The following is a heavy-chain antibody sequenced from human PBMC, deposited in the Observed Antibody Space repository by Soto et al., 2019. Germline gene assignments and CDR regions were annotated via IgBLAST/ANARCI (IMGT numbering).Heavy chain of an antibody. V-gene: IGHV5-51*01. Sequence: PGESLKISCKGSGYSFTSYWISWVRQMPGKGLEWMGIIYPGDSDTRYSPSFQGQVTISADKSISTAYLQWSSLKASDTAMYYCARHALSGAVAGPFDIWGQGTMVTVSS. J-gene: IGHJ3*02. CDR2: IYPGDSDT. CDR3: ARHALSGAVAGPFDI. CDR1: GYSFTSYW. D-gene: IGHD6-19*01.